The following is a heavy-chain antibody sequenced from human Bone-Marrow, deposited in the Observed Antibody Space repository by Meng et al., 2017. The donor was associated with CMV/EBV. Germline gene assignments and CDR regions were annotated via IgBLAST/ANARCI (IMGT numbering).Heavy chain of an antibody. V-gene: IGHV3-7*01. CDR2: IKPDGSEK. CDR3: GRDSRSRYTNSDY. CDR1: GFTFSDYW. Sequence: GRSLRLSCAASGFTFSDYWMSWTRQAPGKGLEWVANIKPDGSEKNYVDSVKGRFTVSRDNAENSLYLQMNSLRGEDTALYYCGRDSRSRYTNSDYWGQGILVTVSS. J-gene: IGHJ4*02. D-gene: IGHD4-23*01.